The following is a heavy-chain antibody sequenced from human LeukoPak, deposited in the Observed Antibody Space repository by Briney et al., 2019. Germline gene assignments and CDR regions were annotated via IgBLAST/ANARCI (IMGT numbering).Heavy chain of an antibody. D-gene: IGHD5-24*01. V-gene: IGHV1-18*01. J-gene: IGHJ6*02. CDR3: AGDGYRSPYYYYYGMDV. Sequence: XXQXLXWMGWIXXYNGNTNYAQKLQGRVTMTTDTSTSTAYMELRSLRSDDTAVYYCAGDGYRSPYYYYYGMDVWGQGTTVTVSS. CDR2: IXXYNGNT.